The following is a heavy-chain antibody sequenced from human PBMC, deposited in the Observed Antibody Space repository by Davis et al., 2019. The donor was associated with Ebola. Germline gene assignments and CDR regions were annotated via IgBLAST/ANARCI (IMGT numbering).Heavy chain of an antibody. CDR3: ARLEWPHYFDY. Sequence: GESLKISCAASGFTFSDYYMSWIRQAPGTGLEWVSYISSSSSYSNYADSVKGRFTISRDNAKNTLYLQMNSLRAEDTAVYYCARLEWPHYFDYWGQGTLVTVSS. D-gene: IGHD3-3*01. J-gene: IGHJ4*02. V-gene: IGHV3-11*06. CDR2: ISSSSSYS. CDR1: GFTFSDYY.